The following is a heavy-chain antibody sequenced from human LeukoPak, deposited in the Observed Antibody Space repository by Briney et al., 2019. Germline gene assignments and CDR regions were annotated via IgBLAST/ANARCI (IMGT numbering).Heavy chain of an antibody. J-gene: IGHJ3*02. D-gene: IGHD6-13*01. V-gene: IGHV1-18*01. Sequence: APEKGSCEASGDTFTRYGISWGRQAPGQKREWMWWSSAYNGNTNYAQKHQGRVTMTTDTATSTDNMELRSLRSDDTAVYYCARDLRVRSHSSSWYIWGQGTMVTFSS. CDR3: ARDLRVRSHSSSWYI. CDR2: SSAYNGNT. CDR1: GDTFTRYG.